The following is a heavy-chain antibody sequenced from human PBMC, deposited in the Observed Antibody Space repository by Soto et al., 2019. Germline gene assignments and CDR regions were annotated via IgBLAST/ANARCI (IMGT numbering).Heavy chain of an antibody. CDR2: IDTGNGKT. J-gene: IGHJ4*02. CDR3: ARAKAIKSDF. V-gene: IGHV1-3*04. CDR1: GYTFTEFP. Sequence: QVQLVQSGPEVKKPEASVKVSCKASGYTFTEFPIHWVSQAPGQGLQWVGWIDTGNGKTRYSAKFRGRVTLTRDTSADTAYMDLRGLRSEDTAVFFCARAKAIKSDFWGQGTLVTVSS.